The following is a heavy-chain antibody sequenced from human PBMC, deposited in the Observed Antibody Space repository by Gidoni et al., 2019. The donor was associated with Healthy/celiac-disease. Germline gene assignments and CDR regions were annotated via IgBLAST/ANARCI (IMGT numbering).Heavy chain of an antibody. D-gene: IGHD1-26*01. V-gene: IGHV3-23*01. CDR1: GFTFSSYA. CDR2: ISGSGGST. J-gene: IGHJ5*02. Sequence: EVQLLVSGGGLVQHGGSLRLPCAASGFTFSSYAMSWVRQAPGKGLEWVSAISGSGGSTYYADSVKGRFTISRDNSKNTLYLQMNSLRAEDTAVYYCARPVLIVGATSWFDPWGQGTLVTVSS. CDR3: ARPVLIVGATSWFDP.